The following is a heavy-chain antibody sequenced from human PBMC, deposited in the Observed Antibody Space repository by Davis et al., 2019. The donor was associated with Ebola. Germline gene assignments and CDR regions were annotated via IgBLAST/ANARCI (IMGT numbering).Heavy chain of an antibody. J-gene: IGHJ6*02. CDR2: IWYDGSNK. CDR1: EFTFTTYV. D-gene: IGHD6-19*01. Sequence: GGSLRLSCAASEFTFTTYVMHWVRQAPGKGLEWVAVIWYDGSNKYYADSVKGRFTISRDNSKHTLYLQMNSLRAEDTAVYYCARDKGRVYQLLYYYYYGMDVWGQGTTVTVSS. V-gene: IGHV3-33*08. CDR3: ARDKGRVYQLLYYYYYGMDV.